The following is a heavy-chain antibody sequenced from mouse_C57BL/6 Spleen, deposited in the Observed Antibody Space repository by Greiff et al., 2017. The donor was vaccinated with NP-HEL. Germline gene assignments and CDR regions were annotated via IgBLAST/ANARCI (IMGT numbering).Heavy chain of an antibody. CDR3: TGMIYYDYDFAY. Sequence: EVQLQQSGGGLVQPGGSMKLSCVASGFTFSNYWMNWVRQSPEKGLEWVAQIRLKSDNYATHYAESVKGRFTISRDDSKSSVYLQMNNLRAEDTGIYYCTGMIYYDYDFAYWGQGTLVTVSA. CDR1: GFTFSNYW. D-gene: IGHD2-4*01. J-gene: IGHJ3*01. V-gene: IGHV6-3*01. CDR2: IRLKSDNYAT.